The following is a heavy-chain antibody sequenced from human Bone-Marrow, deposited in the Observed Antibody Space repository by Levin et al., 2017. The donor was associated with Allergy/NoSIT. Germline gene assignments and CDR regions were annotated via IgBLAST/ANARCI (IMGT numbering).Heavy chain of an antibody. CDR3: VTYHRGTAAGGTLDY. V-gene: IGHV3-7*01. Sequence: PGGSLRLSCEASGFTFSNYWVTWVRQAPGKGLEWVANIKQDGSEKYYVASVKGRFTISRDNAKNSLYLQMNSLRADDTAIYYCVTYHRGTAAGGTLDYWGQGTLVTVSS. CDR2: IKQDGSEK. J-gene: IGHJ4*02. D-gene: IGHD6-13*01. CDR1: GFTFSNYW.